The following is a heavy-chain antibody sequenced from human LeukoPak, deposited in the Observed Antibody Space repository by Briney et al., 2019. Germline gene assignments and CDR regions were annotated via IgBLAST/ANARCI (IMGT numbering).Heavy chain of an antibody. D-gene: IGHD3-10*01. V-gene: IGHV4-4*02. CDR2: INHTGST. CDR1: GGSISSSNW. J-gene: IGHJ4*02. Sequence: AAGTLSLTCAVSGGSISSSNWWSWLRQPPGKGLEWIGEINHTGSTNYNPSLKSRVTISLDKFSDQFSLKLSSVTDADTAVYYCATLGRKDYYNSGSYYSAFCFDYWGQRPVLPVSS. CDR3: ATLGRKDYYNSGSYYSAFCFDY.